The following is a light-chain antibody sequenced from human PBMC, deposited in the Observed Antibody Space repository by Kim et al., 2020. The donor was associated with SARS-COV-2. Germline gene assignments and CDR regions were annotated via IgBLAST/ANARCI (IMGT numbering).Light chain of an antibody. CDR3: QAWDSSNVV. Sequence: SYELTQPPSVSVSPGQTASITCSGDKLGDKYACWYQQKPGQSPVLVIYQDSKRPSGTPERFSGSNSGNTATLPISGTQAMAEADYYCQAWDSSNVV. V-gene: IGLV3-1*01. CDR2: QDS. J-gene: IGLJ2*01. CDR1: KLGDKY.